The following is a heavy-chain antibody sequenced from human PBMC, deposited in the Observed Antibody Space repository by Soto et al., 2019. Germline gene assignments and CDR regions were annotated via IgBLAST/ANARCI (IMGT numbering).Heavy chain of an antibody. CDR1: GYTFTGHY. Sequence: QVQLVQSGAEVKKPGASVKVSCKASGYTFTGHYIHXVRQAPGQGLEWMGWINPISGDTEYAQKFQGRVTMTRDTSISTAYMDLRSLISDDTAVYYCARVRRSPYAMDVWGQGTTVTVSS. D-gene: IGHD2-2*01. J-gene: IGHJ6*02. V-gene: IGHV1-2*02. CDR3: ARVRRSPYAMDV. CDR2: INPISGDT.